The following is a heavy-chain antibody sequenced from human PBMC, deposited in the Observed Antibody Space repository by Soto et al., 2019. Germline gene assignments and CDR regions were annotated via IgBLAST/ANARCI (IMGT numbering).Heavy chain of an antibody. CDR1: GFTFDNYA. V-gene: IGHV3-23*01. D-gene: IGHD4-17*01. J-gene: IGHJ4*02. CDR2: ISGSGGST. CDR3: EKRDYGPSDY. Sequence: PGGSLRLSCAASGFTFDNYAMNWVRQAPGKGLEWVSGISGSGGSTYYADSVKGRFTISRDNSKNTLYLQMNSLRADDTAVYYCEKRDYGPSDYWGQGTLVTVSS.